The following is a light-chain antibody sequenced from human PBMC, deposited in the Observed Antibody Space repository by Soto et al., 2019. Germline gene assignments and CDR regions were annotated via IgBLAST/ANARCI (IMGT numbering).Light chain of an antibody. CDR3: SSHAGSSAWV. Sequence: QSALTQPRSVSGSPGQSVTISCTGTSGDVGAYDRVSWYQHHPTKAPKLIIYDVTNRPSGVPYRFSGSKSGSTASLTISGLQDEDEDYYYCSSHAGSSAWVFGGGTKLTVL. CDR1: SGDVGAYDR. V-gene: IGLV2-11*01. J-gene: IGLJ3*02. CDR2: DVT.